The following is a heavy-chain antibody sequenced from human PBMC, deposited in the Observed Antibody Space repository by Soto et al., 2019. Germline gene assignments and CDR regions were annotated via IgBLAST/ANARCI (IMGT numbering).Heavy chain of an antibody. J-gene: IGHJ6*02. CDR1: GFTFSSYA. CDR2: ISGSGGST. D-gene: IGHD6-6*01. V-gene: IGHV3-23*01. CDR3: AKDRYSSSSSYYYYYGMDV. Sequence: GGSLRLCCAASGFTFSSYAMSWVRQAPGKGLEWVSAISGSGGSTYYADSVKGRFTISRDNSKNTLYLQMNSLRAEDTAVYYCAKDRYSSSSSYYYYYGMDVWGQGTTVTVSS.